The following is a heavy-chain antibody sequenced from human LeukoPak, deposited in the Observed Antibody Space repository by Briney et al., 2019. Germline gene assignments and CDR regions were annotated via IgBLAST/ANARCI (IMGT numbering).Heavy chain of an antibody. D-gene: IGHD3/OR15-3a*01. J-gene: IGHJ4*02. CDR1: GGSISSYY. CDR3: ARRTGYYDGFDY. CDR2: IHYSGST. V-gene: IGHV4-59*01. Sequence: PSETLSLTCTVSGGSISSYYWSWIRQPPGKGLEWIGYIHYSGSTNYNPSLKSRVTISVDTSKNQFSLKLSSVTGADTAVYYCARRTGYYDGFDYWGQGTLVTVSS.